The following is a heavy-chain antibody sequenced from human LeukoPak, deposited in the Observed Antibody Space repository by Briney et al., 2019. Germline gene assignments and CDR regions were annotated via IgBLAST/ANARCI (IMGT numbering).Heavy chain of an antibody. CDR2: INPSGSST. J-gene: IGHJ4*02. D-gene: IGHD3-3*01. CDR3: ARALASITIFGVVTEFDY. V-gene: IGHV1-46*01. CDR1: GYTFTSYY. Sequence: ASVKVSCKASGYTFTSYYMHWVRQAPGQGLEWVGIINPSGSSTSYAQKFQGRVTMTRDTSTSTVYMELSSLRSEDTAVYYCARALASITIFGVVTEFDYWGQGTLVTVSS.